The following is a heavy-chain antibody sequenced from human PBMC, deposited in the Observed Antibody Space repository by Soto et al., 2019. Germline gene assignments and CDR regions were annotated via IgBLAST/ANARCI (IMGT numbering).Heavy chain of an antibody. Sequence: QLVQSGAEVKKPGSSVKVSCKAAGGAFSNHAISWVRQAPGQGIEWMGGIIPIFGTTMYAQEYKGRVTITADKSMSTVYMELSSLRSEDTAVYYCARGDKGDVYRYGPYTYYYCSMDVWGQGTTVTVSS. D-gene: IGHD5-18*01. CDR1: GGAFSNHA. CDR2: IIPIFGTT. V-gene: IGHV1-69*06. J-gene: IGHJ6*02. CDR3: ARGDKGDVYRYGPYTYYYCSMDV.